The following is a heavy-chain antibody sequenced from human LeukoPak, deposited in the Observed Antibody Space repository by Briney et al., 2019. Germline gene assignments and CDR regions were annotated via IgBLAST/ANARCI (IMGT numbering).Heavy chain of an antibody. CDR3: ARQGRYYDSSGYPDY. V-gene: IGHV5-51*01. J-gene: IGHJ4*02. D-gene: IGHD3-22*01. CDR2: IYPGGSDT. Sequence: GESLKISCKGSGYTFTKKWIGWVRQTPGKGLEWVGIIYPGGSDTTYSPSFQGQVTISADKSISTAYLQWSSLKASDTAMYYCARQGRYYDSSGYPDYWGQGTLVTVSS. CDR1: GYTFTKKW.